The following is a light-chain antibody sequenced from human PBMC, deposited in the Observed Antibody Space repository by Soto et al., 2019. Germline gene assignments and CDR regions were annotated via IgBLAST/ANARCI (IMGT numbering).Light chain of an antibody. Sequence: EIVMTQSPATLSVSPGEGATLSCRASQSISSKLAWYQQKPGQAPRLLIYGASTRATGVPARFFGSGSGTEFNLTISSLQSEDLAVYYGQHYNDWRWTFGQGTKVEIK. CDR2: GAS. V-gene: IGKV3-15*01. J-gene: IGKJ1*01. CDR1: QSISSK. CDR3: QHYNDWRWT.